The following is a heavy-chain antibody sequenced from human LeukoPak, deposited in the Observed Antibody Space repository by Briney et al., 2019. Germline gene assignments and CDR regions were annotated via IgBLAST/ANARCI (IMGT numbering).Heavy chain of an antibody. J-gene: IGHJ6*03. CDR2: VDPEDGET. CDR3: AKSVIPTAYQGTYYMDV. D-gene: IGHD2-2*01. V-gene: IGHV1-69-2*01. CDR1: GYTFTNYY. Sequence: ASVKVSCKVSGYTFTNYYMHWVQQAPGKGLEWMGLVDPEDGETIYAEKFQGRVTITADTSTDTAYMELSSLRSEDTAVYYCAKSVIPTAYQGTYYMDVWGKGTTVIVSS.